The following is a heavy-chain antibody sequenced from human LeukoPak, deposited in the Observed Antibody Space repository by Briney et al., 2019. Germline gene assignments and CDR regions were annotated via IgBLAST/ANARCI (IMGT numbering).Heavy chain of an antibody. CDR1: GFTFSSYW. D-gene: IGHD3-22*01. CDR3: ASSTGAVVS. Sequence: PGGSLRLSCAASGFTFSSYWMHWVRQAPGKGLVWVSRVNPDGSSTAYADSEKGRFTISRDNAKNTLYLQMNSLRAEDTAVYYCASSTGAVVSWGQGTLVTVSS. J-gene: IGHJ4*02. CDR2: VNPDGSST. V-gene: IGHV3-74*01.